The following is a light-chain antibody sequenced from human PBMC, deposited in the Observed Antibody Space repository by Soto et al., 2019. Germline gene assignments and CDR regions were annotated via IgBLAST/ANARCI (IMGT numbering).Light chain of an antibody. V-gene: IGLV4-69*01. CDR2: LNSDGRH. CDR1: SRHSSYA. J-gene: IGLJ2*01. Sequence: QSVLTQSPSASASLGASVKLTCTLSSRHSSYAIAWHQQQPEKGPRYLMKLNSDGRHTQGDGIPDRFSGSSSGTERYLTISSLQSEDEADYYCQTWSTGILVFGGGTKLTVL. CDR3: QTWSTGILV.